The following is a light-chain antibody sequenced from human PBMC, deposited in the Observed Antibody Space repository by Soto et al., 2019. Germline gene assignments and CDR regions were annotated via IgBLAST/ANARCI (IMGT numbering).Light chain of an antibody. CDR3: QQYKYWPSRT. CDR1: QSVTTN. CDR2: GAS. J-gene: IGKJ1*01. V-gene: IGKV3-15*01. Sequence: GMTQSPATLSVSPGERATLSCRASQSVTTNLAWYQQKPGQAPRLLIYGASTRAAKIPARVSGSGSGTEFTLTISRLQSEDFAVYYCQQYKYWPSRTFGQGTKGEIK.